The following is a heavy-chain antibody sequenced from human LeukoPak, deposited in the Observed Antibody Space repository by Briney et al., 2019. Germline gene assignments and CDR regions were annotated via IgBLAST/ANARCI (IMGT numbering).Heavy chain of an antibody. D-gene: IGHD1-14*01. V-gene: IGHV1-46*01. Sequence: ASVKVSCKASGYTFTSYYMHWVRQAPGQGLEWMGIINPSGGSTSYAQKFQGRVTMTRDTSTSTVYMELSSLRSEDTAVYYCARAETGARNRRRNWFDPWGQGTLVTVSS. CDR2: INPSGGST. CDR1: GYTFTSYY. J-gene: IGHJ5*02. CDR3: ARAETGARNRRRNWFDP.